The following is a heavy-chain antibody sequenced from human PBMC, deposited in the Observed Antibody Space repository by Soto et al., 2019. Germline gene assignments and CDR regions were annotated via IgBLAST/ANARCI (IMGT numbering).Heavy chain of an antibody. D-gene: IGHD3-22*01. CDR3: ARDLASGYFDSSGYPYFDY. CDR2: ISAYNGNT. CDR1: GYTFTSYG. V-gene: IGHV1-18*01. J-gene: IGHJ4*02. Sequence: ASVKVSCKASGYTFTSYGISWVRQAPGQGLEWMGWISAYNGNTNYAQKLQGRVTMTTDTSTTTAYMELRSLRSDDTAVYYCARDLASGYFDSSGYPYFDYWGQGTLVTVSS.